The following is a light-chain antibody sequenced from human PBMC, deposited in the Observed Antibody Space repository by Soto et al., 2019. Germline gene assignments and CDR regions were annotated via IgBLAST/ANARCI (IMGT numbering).Light chain of an antibody. J-gene: IGKJ1*01. Sequence: EIVLTLYPATLSLSPGERATLSCRASQSVSSYLAWYQQKPDQAPRLLIYDASNRATGIPARFSGSGSGTDFTLTISSLEPEDFAVYYCQQRSNWPRTFGQGTKVDIK. V-gene: IGKV3-11*01. CDR3: QQRSNWPRT. CDR1: QSVSSY. CDR2: DAS.